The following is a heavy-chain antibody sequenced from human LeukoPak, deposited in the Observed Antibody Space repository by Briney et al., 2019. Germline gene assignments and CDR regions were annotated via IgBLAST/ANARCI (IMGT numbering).Heavy chain of an antibody. CDR3: VREQRSYDFSSSFYVAHGMDV. Sequence: TTSETLSLTCTVSGGSISGYYWSWIRQPPGKGLEWIAYIYYNGISNYNPSLKSRVIISVDSSKNQFSLRLTSVTAADTAVYYCVREQRSYDFSSSFYVAHGMDVWGQGTTVIVSS. V-gene: IGHV4-59*01. CDR1: GGSISGYY. CDR2: IYYNGIS. J-gene: IGHJ6*02. D-gene: IGHD3-3*01.